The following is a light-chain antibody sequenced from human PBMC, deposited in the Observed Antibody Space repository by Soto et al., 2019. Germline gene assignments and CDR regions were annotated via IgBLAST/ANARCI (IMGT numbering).Light chain of an antibody. V-gene: IGKV3-15*01. Sequence: EIVMTQSPATLSVSPGERATLSCRASQSVSSNLAWYQQKPGQAPRLLIYGASSRATGIPARFSGSGSGTDFTLTISRLEPEDFAVYYCQQYGSFSITFGQGTRLEIK. CDR2: GAS. CDR3: QQYGSFSIT. J-gene: IGKJ5*01. CDR1: QSVSSN.